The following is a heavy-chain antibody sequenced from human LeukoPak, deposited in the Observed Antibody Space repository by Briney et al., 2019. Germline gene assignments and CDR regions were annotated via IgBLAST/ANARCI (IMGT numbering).Heavy chain of an antibody. D-gene: IGHD3-22*01. V-gene: IGHV3-15*07. J-gene: IGHJ5*02. Sequence: GGSLRLSCAPSGFTFSNAWMNWVRQAPGKGLEWVGRIRSNSDGGTIDYAAPVKGRFALSRDDSKNTLYLQMNSLQTEDTAVYYCATDFYDTTWGQGTLVTVSS. CDR1: GFTFSNAW. CDR2: IRSNSDGGTI. CDR3: ATDFYDTT.